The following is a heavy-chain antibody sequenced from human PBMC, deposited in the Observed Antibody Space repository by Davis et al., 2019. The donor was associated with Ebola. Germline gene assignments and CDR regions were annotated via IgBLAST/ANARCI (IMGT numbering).Heavy chain of an antibody. CDR3: AKGVAALYYYHGMDV. D-gene: IGHD2-15*01. J-gene: IGHJ6*02. V-gene: IGHV3-30*18. Sequence: GESLKISCAASGFTFSSYGMHWVRQAPGKGLEWVAVISYDGSNKYYADSVKGRFTISRDNSKNTLYLQMNSLRAEDSAVYYCAKGVAALYYYHGMDVWGQGTTVTVSS. CDR1: GFTFSSYG. CDR2: ISYDGSNK.